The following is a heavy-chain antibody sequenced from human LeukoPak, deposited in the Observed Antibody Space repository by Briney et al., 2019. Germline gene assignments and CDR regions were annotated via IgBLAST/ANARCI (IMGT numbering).Heavy chain of an antibody. V-gene: IGHV3-11*01. CDR3: ARGGLTTMTTLAEYFQH. CDR2: ISSSGSTI. Sequence: GGSLRLSCAASGFTFSDYYMTWIRQAPGKGLEWVSYISSSGSTIYYADSVKGRFTISRDNAKNSLYLQMNSLGAEDTAVYYCARGGLTTMTTLAEYFQHWGQGTLVTVSS. J-gene: IGHJ1*01. CDR1: GFTFSDYY. D-gene: IGHD4-17*01.